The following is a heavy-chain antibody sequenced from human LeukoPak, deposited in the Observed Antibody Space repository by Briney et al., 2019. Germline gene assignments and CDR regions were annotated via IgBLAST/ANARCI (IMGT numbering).Heavy chain of an antibody. V-gene: IGHV4-39*07. CDR2: IYLSGST. CDR3: ARTEVGATPRY. D-gene: IGHD1-26*01. Sequence: AKPPETLSLTCIVSGGSIRNSSYYWGWLRQPPGKGLEWIGSIYLSGSTYYNPSLKSRVSMSVDTSKNQFSLKLGSVIAADTAVYYCARTEVGATPRYWGQGTLVTVSS. J-gene: IGHJ4*02. CDR1: GGSIRNSSYY.